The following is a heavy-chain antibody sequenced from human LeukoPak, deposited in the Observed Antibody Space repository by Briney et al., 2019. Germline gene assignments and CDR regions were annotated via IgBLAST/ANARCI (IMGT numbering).Heavy chain of an antibody. CDR2: MNPNSGNT. V-gene: IGHV1-8*03. CDR1: GYTFTSYD. J-gene: IGHJ3*02. Sequence: GASVKVSCKASGYTFTSYDINWVRQATGQGLEWMGWMNPNSGNTGYAQKFQGRVTITRNTSISAAYMELSSLRSEDTAVYYCARGSVVVVAATPYDAFDIWGQGTMVTVSS. D-gene: IGHD2-15*01. CDR3: ARGSVVVVAATPYDAFDI.